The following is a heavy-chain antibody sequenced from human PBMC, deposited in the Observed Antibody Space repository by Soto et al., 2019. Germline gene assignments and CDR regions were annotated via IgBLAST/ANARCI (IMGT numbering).Heavy chain of an antibody. CDR2: IIPIFGTA. CDR1: GGTFSSYA. J-gene: IGHJ4*02. CDR3: ARDPLYYSSGYYGPWVGTVTQEIDY. V-gene: IGHV1-69*13. Sequence: SVKVSCKASGGTFSSYAISWVRQAPGQGLEWMGGIIPIFGTANYAQKFQGRVTITADESTSTAYMELSSLKSEDTAVYYCARDPLYYSSGYYGPWVGTVTQEIDYWGQGTLVTVSS. D-gene: IGHD3-22*01.